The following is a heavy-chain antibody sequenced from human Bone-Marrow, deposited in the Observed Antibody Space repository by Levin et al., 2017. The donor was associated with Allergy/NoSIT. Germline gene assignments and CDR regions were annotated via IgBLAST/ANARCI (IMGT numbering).Heavy chain of an antibody. D-gene: IGHD3-16*02. J-gene: IGHJ4*02. Sequence: RSQTLSLTCAVSGGAIISSNWWSWVRQPPGKGLEWIGESYHGGSSNYNPSLKSRLTISVDKSKNQFSLKLSSVTAADTAVYYCAGGERGGVTVFDYWGQGTLVTVSS. CDR3: AGGERGGVTVFDY. CDR2: SYHGGSS. CDR1: GGAIISSNW. V-gene: IGHV4-4*02.